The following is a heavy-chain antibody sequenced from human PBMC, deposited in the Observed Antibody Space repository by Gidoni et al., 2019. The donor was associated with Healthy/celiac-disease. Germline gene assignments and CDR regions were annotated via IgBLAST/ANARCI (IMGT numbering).Heavy chain of an antibody. V-gene: IGHV1-69*01. CDR2: IIPLFGTA. J-gene: IGHJ6*02. CDR1: GGTFSSYA. D-gene: IGHD3-22*01. Sequence: QVQLVQSGAEVKKPGSSVKGSCKASGGTFSSYAISWVRQAPGQGLEWMGGIIPLFGTANYAQKFQGRVTITADESTSTAYMELSSLRSEDTAVYYCASSNRGLSWFYYGMDVWGQGTTVTVSS. CDR3: ASSNRGLSWFYYGMDV.